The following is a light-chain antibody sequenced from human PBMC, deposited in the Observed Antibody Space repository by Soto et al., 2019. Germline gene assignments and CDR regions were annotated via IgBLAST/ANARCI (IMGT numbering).Light chain of an antibody. CDR2: GAS. CDR1: QSSSSN. J-gene: IGKJ1*01. CDR3: HQYGSSGT. Sequence: ETVMTQSPATLSVSPGERATLSCRASQSSSSNLAWYQQKPGQAPRLLIYGASTRATGIPARFTGSGSGTDFTLNISRLEPEDFAVYYRHQYGSSGTFGKGTKVDIK. V-gene: IGKV3-15*01.